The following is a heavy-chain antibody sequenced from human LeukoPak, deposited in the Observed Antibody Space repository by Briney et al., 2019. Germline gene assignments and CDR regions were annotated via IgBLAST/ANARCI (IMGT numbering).Heavy chain of an antibody. D-gene: IGHD3-3*01. Sequence: GGSLRLSCAASGFTFSSYGMHWVREAPGKGLEWGAFIRYDGSNKYYADSVKGRFTISRDNSKNTLYLQMNSLRAEDTAVYYCANLQPLRFLEHHMDVWGKGTTVTVSS. V-gene: IGHV3-30*02. J-gene: IGHJ6*03. CDR1: GFTFSSYG. CDR3: ANLQPLRFLEHHMDV. CDR2: IRYDGSNK.